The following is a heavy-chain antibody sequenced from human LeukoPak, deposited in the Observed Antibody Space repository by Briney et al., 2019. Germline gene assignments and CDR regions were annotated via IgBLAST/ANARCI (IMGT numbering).Heavy chain of an antibody. CDR1: GFTVSSNY. V-gene: IGHV3-53*01. Sequence: GGSLRLSCAASGFTVSSNYMSWVRQAPGKGLEWVSVIHSGGSTYYADSVKGRFTISRDNSKNTLYLQMNSLRAEDTAVYYCASTRLADTAMVPPYYYYGVDVWGQGTTVTVSS. D-gene: IGHD5-18*01. J-gene: IGHJ6*02. CDR3: ASTRLADTAMVPPYYYYGVDV. CDR2: IHSGGST.